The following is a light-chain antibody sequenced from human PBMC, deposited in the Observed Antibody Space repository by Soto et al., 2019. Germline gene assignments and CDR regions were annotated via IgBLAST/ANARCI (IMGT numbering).Light chain of an antibody. CDR1: SSNIGAGYD. V-gene: IGLV1-40*01. CDR3: QSYDSTLSARYV. J-gene: IGLJ1*01. CDR2: GNT. Sequence: QSALPQPPSVSGAPGQRVTISCTGSSSNIGAGYDVHWYQQRPGTAPKLLIFGNTNRPSGVPDRFSGSKSGTSASLAITGLQAEDEGDYYCQSYDSTLSARYVFGTGTKVTVL.